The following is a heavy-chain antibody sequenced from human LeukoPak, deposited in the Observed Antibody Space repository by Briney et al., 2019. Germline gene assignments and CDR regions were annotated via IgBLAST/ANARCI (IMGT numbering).Heavy chain of an antibody. D-gene: IGHD2-2*01. Sequence: PGGSLRLSCAASGFTFSSYAMHWVRQAPGKGLEWVTVISYDGSNKYYADSVKDRFTISRDNSKNTLYLQMSSLRAEDTAVYFCARDRLCSSDWRGWFDPWGQGTLVTVSS. CDR2: ISYDGSNK. CDR3: ARDRLCSSDWRGWFDP. J-gene: IGHJ5*02. CDR1: GFTFSSYA. V-gene: IGHV3-30-3*01.